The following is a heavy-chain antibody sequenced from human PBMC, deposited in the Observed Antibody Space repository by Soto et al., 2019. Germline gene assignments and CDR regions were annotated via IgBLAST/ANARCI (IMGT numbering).Heavy chain of an antibody. CDR3: ARGFSLSVDSSGYYHDAFDI. CDR2: INHSGST. J-gene: IGHJ3*02. Sequence: SETLSLTCAVYGGSFSGYYWSWIRQPPGKGLEWIGEINHSGSTNYNLSLKSRVTISVDTSKNQFSLKLSSVTAADTAVYYCARGFSLSVDSSGYYHDAFDIWGQGTMV. CDR1: GGSFSGYY. V-gene: IGHV4-34*01. D-gene: IGHD3-22*01.